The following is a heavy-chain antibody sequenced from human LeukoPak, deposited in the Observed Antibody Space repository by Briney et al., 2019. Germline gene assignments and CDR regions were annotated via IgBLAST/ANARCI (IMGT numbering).Heavy chain of an antibody. Sequence: GESPKISCKGSGYSFKYWIGWVRQMPGKGLEWMGIIYSGDSQTKYSPSFQGRVTISIDNSITTAYLQWSSLEASDTAMYYCASARHGDFVWDYWGQGTLVTVSS. CDR3: ASARHGDFVWDY. V-gene: IGHV5-51*01. D-gene: IGHD4-17*01. J-gene: IGHJ4*02. CDR2: IYSGDSQT. CDR1: GYSFKYW.